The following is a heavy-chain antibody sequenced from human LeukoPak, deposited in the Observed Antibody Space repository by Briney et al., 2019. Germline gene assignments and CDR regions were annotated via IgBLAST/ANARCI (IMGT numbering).Heavy chain of an antibody. D-gene: IGHD5-18*01. CDR2: INHSGST. J-gene: IGHJ4*02. Sequence: SETLSLTCAVYGGSFSGYYWSWIRQPPGKGLEWIGEINHSGSTNYNPSLKSRVTISVGTSKNQFSLKLSSVTAADTAVCYCARGQIRYSYGIFDYWGQGTLVTVSS. V-gene: IGHV4-34*01. CDR3: ARGQIRYSYGIFDY. CDR1: GGSFSGYY.